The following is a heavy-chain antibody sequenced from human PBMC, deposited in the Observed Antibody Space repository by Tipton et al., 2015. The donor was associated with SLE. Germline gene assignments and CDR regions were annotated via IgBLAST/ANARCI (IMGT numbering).Heavy chain of an antibody. CDR1: GFTFSNFD. Sequence: SLRLSCAASGFTFSNFDMHWVRQAPGKGLEWVSVVHYDGNNQWYADSVKGRFTISKDNAENTLYLQMNSLRAEDTAVYYCAKDLRTIWPPYWGQGTLLTVSS. V-gene: IGHV3-30*18. D-gene: IGHD3-3*01. CDR3: AKDLRTIWPPY. J-gene: IGHJ4*02. CDR2: VHYDGNNQ.